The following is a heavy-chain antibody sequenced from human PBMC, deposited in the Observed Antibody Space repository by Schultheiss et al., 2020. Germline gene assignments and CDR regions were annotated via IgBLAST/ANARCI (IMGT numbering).Heavy chain of an antibody. V-gene: IGHV4-34*01. Sequence: GSLRLSCAVYGGSFSGYYWSWTRQPPGKGLEWIGYIYYSGSTYYNPSLKSRVTISVDTSKNQFSLNLRSVTAADTAVYYCARYFDWPHAFDVWGQGRMVTVSS. CDR2: IYYSGST. CDR3: ARYFDWPHAFDV. D-gene: IGHD3-9*01. J-gene: IGHJ3*01. CDR1: GGSFSGYY.